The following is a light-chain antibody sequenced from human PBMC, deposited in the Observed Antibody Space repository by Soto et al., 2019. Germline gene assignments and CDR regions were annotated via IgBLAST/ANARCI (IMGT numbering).Light chain of an antibody. Sequence: EIVLTQSPGTLSLSPGERATLSCRASQSVSSSYLAWYQQKPGQAPRLLIYGASSRATGIPDRFSGSGSGTDFTLTISRLEPEDFAGYYCQHYVSSPPRYTFGQGTKLEIK. J-gene: IGKJ2*01. V-gene: IGKV3-20*01. CDR2: GAS. CDR3: QHYVSSPPRYT. CDR1: QSVSSSY.